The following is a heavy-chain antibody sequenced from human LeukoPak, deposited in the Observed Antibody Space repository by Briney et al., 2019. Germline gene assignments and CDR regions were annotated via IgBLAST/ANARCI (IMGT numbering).Heavy chain of an antibody. D-gene: IGHD2-2*03. V-gene: IGHV4-39*07. J-gene: IGHJ4*02. CDR1: GGSISSSSYY. CDR3: ARDSNWILFDD. Sequence: PSETLSLTCTVSGGSISSSSYYWGWIRQPPGKGLEWIGSIYYSGSTYYNPSLKSRVTISVDTSKNQFSLKLSSVTAADTAVYYCARDSNWILFDDWGQGTLVTVSS. CDR2: IYYSGST.